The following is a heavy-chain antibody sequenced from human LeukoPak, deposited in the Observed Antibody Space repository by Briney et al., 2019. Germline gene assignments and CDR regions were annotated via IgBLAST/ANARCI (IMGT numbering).Heavy chain of an antibody. V-gene: IGHV3-49*05. D-gene: IGHD3-3*01. CDR1: GFTFGDYA. Sequence: KPGRSLRLSCTAFGFTFGDYAMSWFRQAPGKGLEWVGFIRSKSYGGTTEYAASVKGRFTISRDDAKSIAYLQMSTLKTEDTALYYCSIQSRPGFFFDHWGQGTLVTVSP. CDR2: IRSKSYGGTT. J-gene: IGHJ4*02. CDR3: SIQSRPGFFFDH.